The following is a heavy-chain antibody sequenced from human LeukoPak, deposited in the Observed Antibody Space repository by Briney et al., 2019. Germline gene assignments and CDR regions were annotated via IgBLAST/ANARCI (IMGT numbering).Heavy chain of an antibody. V-gene: IGHV4-59*08. D-gene: IGHD2-21*01. CDR3: ARLYSTGGYYGMDV. CDR1: GFTFSNYA. J-gene: IGHJ6*02. CDR2: IYYSGHT. Sequence: GSLRLSCAASGFTFSNYAMSWVRQSPGKGLEWIGNIYYSGHTNYNPPLKSRVTISVDTSKNQFSLHLSSVTAADTAVYYCARLYSTGGYYGMDVWGQGATVTVSS.